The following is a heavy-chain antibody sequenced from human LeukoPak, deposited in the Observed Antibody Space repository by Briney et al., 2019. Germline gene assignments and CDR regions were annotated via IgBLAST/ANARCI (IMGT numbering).Heavy chain of an antibody. CDR1: GFTFSNYL. CDR2: IKEDGTEK. CDR3: VRESRPGGAIHNLDY. Sequence: GGSLRLSCVGSGFTFSNYLMNWVRQTPGKGLEWVANIKEDGTEKNLVDSVKGRFTISRDNTKNLLFLEMNNLRGDDTAIYYCVRESRPGGAIHNLDYWGQGTLVAVSS. V-gene: IGHV3-7*01. J-gene: IGHJ4*02. D-gene: IGHD1-1*01.